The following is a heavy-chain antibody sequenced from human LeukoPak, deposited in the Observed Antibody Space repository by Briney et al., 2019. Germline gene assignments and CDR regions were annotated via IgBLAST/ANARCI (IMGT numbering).Heavy chain of an antibody. Sequence: GGCLRLSCAASGFTFSSYAMSWVREAPGKGLEWVSAISGSGGSTYYADSVKGRFTISRDNSKNTLYLQMNSLRAEDTAVYYCAKVDSSGYFGWGQGTLVTVSS. V-gene: IGHV3-23*01. CDR1: GFTFSSYA. CDR2: ISGSGGST. D-gene: IGHD3-22*01. J-gene: IGHJ4*02. CDR3: AKVDSSGYFG.